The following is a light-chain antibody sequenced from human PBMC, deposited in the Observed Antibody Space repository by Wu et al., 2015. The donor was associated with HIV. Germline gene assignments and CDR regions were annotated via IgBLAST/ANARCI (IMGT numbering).Light chain of an antibody. J-gene: IGKJ4*01. CDR2: GAS. CDR3: QQYYAWPPALT. V-gene: IGKV3-15*01. Sequence: EIVMTQSPATLSVSPGERATPSCRASQSVNNKLAWYQQKPGQPPRLLIYGASTRATGVPARFSGSGSGTEFTLTISSLQSEDFAVYYCQQYYAWPPALTFGGGTKVEIK. CDR1: QSVNNK.